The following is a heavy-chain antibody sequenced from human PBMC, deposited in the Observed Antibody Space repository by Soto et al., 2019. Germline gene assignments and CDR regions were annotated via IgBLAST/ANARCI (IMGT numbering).Heavy chain of an antibody. J-gene: IGHJ4*02. CDR1: GFTFAYCA. Sequence: QVQLVASGGGVVQPGRSLRLSCAASGFTFAYCAFHWVRQAPGKGLEWLAVISDDGNRKYYADSVKGRFSMSRDNSKNTLYLQMDSLRPEDTAVYYCAKALTGSWCIDYWGQGTLVTVSS. D-gene: IGHD1-26*01. CDR3: AKALTGSWCIDY. V-gene: IGHV3-30-3*01. CDR2: ISDDGNRK.